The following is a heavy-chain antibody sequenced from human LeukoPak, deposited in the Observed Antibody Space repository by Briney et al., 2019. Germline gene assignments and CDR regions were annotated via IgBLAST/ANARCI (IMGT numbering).Heavy chain of an antibody. CDR1: GFSFSSFA. J-gene: IGHJ4*02. D-gene: IGHD2-8*01. CDR3: AKRITVSAGYYLDS. Sequence: GGSLTLSCVGSGFSFSSFAMSWVRLAPGKGLEWVSTVSGGGAYTYYADSVKGRFTVSRDDSKSMHFLQMNSLRPEDTALYFCAKRITVSAGYYLDSWGQGTLVTVSS. V-gene: IGHV3-23*01. CDR2: VSGGGAYT.